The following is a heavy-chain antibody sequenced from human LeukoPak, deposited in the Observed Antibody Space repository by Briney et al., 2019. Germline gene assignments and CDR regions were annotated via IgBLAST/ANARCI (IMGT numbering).Heavy chain of an antibody. J-gene: IGHJ4*02. CDR3: AKDPETAYCGGDCYPPPY. CDR2: ISYDGSDK. V-gene: IGHV3-30*04. D-gene: IGHD2-21*02. Sequence: GGSLRLSCAASGFTFSSYAMHWVRQAPGKGLEWVAIISYDGSDKDYADSVKGRFTISRDNSKNALYLQMNSLRAEDTAVYYCAKDPETAYCGGDCYPPPYWGQGTLVTVSS. CDR1: GFTFSSYA.